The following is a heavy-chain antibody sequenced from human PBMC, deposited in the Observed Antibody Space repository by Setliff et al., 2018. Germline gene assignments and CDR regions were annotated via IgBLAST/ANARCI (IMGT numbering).Heavy chain of an antibody. V-gene: IGHV3-23*01. Sequence: GSLRLSCAASGFTFSSYAMSWVRQAPGKGLEWVSAISGSGGSTYYADSVKGRFTISRDNSKNTLYLQMNSLRAEDTAVYYCTTGSVCVGDCYSGRLNYWGQGTLVTVSS. D-gene: IGHD2-21*02. CDR3: TTGSVCVGDCYSGRLNY. CDR2: ISGSGGST. CDR1: GFTFSSYA. J-gene: IGHJ4*02.